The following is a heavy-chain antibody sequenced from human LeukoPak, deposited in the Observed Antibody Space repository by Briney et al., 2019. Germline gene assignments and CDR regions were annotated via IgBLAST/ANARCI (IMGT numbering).Heavy chain of an antibody. CDR1: GFTFSTSE. D-gene: IGHD1-20*01. CDR2: VAGGGRPI. J-gene: IGHJ3*02. V-gene: IGHV3-48*03. Sequence: GGSLRLSCAASGFTFSTSEMTWVRQAPGKGLEWIAYVAGGGRPIYYADSVRGRFIISRDNAKNLLFLQMTSLRAEDTALYYCVREDNFDALDIWGQGTMVTVSS. CDR3: VREDNFDALDI.